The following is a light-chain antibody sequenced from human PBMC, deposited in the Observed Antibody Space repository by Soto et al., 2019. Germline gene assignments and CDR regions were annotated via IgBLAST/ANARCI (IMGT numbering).Light chain of an antibody. CDR2: STN. V-gene: IGLV7-43*01. J-gene: IGLJ2*01. CDR3: LLYYGGQLGV. CDR1: TGAVTSSNY. Sequence: QTVVTQEPSLTVSPGGTVTLTCAVYTGAVTSSNYPNWFQQKPGQPPRALIYSTNHKYSWTPARFSDSLLGGKAALTLSGVQPEDEADYYCLLYYGGQLGVFGGGTKVTVL.